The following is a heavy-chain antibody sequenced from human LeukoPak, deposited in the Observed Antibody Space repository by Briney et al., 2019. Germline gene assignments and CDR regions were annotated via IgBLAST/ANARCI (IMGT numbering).Heavy chain of an antibody. V-gene: IGHV3-9*03. CDR3: AKDRGAVAETGKFDY. D-gene: IGHD6-19*01. J-gene: IGHJ4*02. Sequence: GGSLRLSCAASGFTFDDYAMHWVRQAPGKGLEWVSGISWNSVSIGYADSVKGRFTVSRDNAKNSLYLQMNSLRAEDMALYYCAKDRGAVAETGKFDYWGQGTLVTVSS. CDR1: GFTFDDYA. CDR2: ISWNSVSI.